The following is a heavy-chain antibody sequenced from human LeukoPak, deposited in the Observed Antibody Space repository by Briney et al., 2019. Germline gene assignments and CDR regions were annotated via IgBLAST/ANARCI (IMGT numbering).Heavy chain of an antibody. V-gene: IGHV3-11*04. CDR3: ARDYCSGSSCLKTQTLDS. CDR1: GFTFSDYY. D-gene: IGHD2-2*01. CDR2: ITGSGDIR. Sequence: SGGSLRLSCAASGFTFSDYYMSWIRQAPGKGLEWVAYITGSGDIRSYLDSVKGRFTISRDNAKKSLYLQMNSLTVEDTALYYCARDYCSGSSCLKTQTLDSWGQGILVTVSS. J-gene: IGHJ4*02.